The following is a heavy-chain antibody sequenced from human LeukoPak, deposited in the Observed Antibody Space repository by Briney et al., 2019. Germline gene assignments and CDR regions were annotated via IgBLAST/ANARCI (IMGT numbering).Heavy chain of an antibody. CDR2: INHSGST. D-gene: IGHD4-11*01. CDR1: GGSFSGYY. J-gene: IGHJ4*02. Sequence: SETLSLTCAVYGGSFSGYYWSWIRQPPGKGLEWIGEINHSGSTNYNPSLKSRVTISVDTSKNQFSLKLSSVTAAGTAVYYCAGGRTTVTGEYYFDYWGQGTLVTVSS. V-gene: IGHV4-34*01. CDR3: AGGRTTVTGEYYFDY.